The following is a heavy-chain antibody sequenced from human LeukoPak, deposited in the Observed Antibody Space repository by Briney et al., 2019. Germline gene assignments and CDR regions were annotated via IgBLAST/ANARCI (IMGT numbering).Heavy chain of an antibody. CDR2: IYYSGST. Sequence: SETLSLTCTVSGGSISSSSYYWGWIRQPPGKGLESIGSIYYSGSTYYNPSLKSQVTISVDTSKNQFSLKLSSVTAADTAVYYCARHSITMVRGVKPAPAFDIWGQGTMVTVSS. D-gene: IGHD3-10*01. J-gene: IGHJ3*02. CDR3: ARHSITMVRGVKPAPAFDI. CDR1: GGSISSSSYY. V-gene: IGHV4-39*01.